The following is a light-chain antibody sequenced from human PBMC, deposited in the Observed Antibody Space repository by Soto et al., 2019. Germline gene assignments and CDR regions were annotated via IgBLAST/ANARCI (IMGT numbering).Light chain of an antibody. Sequence: QSVLTQTPSASVTPGQWVTISCSGGTSNIGTNDVYWYQHLPGTAPTLLIYSNDQRPSGVPDRFSASKSGTSASLDISGLRSEDEADYYCAEWDNILSGPGFGGGTKVTVL. J-gene: IGLJ3*02. V-gene: IGLV1-47*01. CDR3: AEWDNILSGPG. CDR1: TSNIGTND. CDR2: SND.